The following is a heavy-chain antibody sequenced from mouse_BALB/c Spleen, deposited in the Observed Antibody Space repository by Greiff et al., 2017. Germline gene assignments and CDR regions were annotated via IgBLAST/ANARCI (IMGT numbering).Heavy chain of an antibody. D-gene: IGHD2-3*01. J-gene: IGHJ3*01. CDR1: GYTFSSYW. CDR3: ARWRDGYLWFAY. Sequence: VKLMESGAELMKPGASVKISCKATGYTFSSYWIEWVKQRPGHGLEWIGEILPGSGSTNYNEKFKGKATFTADTSSNTAYMQLSSLTSEDSAVYYCARWRDGYLWFAYWGQGTLVTVSA. CDR2: ILPGSGST. V-gene: IGHV1-9*01.